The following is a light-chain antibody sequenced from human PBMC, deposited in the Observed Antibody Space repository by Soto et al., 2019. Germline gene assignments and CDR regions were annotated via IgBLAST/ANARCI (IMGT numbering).Light chain of an antibody. CDR3: QQYNNWPPLT. CDR2: GAS. CDR1: QSVSGN. V-gene: IGKV3-15*01. J-gene: IGKJ4*01. Sequence: EIVMTQSPATLSVSPGERATLSCRASQSVSGNLAWYQQKPGQAHRLLIYGASTRATGIPARFSGSGSGTEFTLTISSLQSEDFAVYSCQQYNNWPPLTFGGGTKVEIK.